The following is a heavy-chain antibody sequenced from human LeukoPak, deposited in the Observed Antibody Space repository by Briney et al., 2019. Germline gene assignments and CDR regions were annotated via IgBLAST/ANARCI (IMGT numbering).Heavy chain of an antibody. CDR1: GYTFTSYY. V-gene: IGHV1-46*01. CDR2: INPSGGST. J-gene: IGHJ6*03. CDR3: ERVPMVWGVTHYYYMDV. D-gene: IGHD3-10*01. Sequence: ASVKVSCKASGYTFTSYYMHWVRQAPGQGLEWMGIINPSGGSTSYAQKFQGRVTMTRDMSTSTVYMELSSLRSEDTVVYYCERVPMVWGVTHYYYMDVWGKGTTVTVSS.